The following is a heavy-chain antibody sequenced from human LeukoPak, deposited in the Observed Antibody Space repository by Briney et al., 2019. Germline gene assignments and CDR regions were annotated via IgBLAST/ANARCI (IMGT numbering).Heavy chain of an antibody. J-gene: IGHJ4*02. CDR3: ARAETYYGILTGYDY. D-gene: IGHD3-9*01. CDR2: IYYSGST. V-gene: IGHV4-59*01. Sequence: PSETLSLTCTVSGGSISSYYRSWIRQPPGKGLEWIGYIYYSGSTNYNPSLKSRVTISVDTSKNQFSLKLSSVTAADTAVYYCARAETYYGILTGYDYWGQGTLVTVSS. CDR1: GGSISSYY.